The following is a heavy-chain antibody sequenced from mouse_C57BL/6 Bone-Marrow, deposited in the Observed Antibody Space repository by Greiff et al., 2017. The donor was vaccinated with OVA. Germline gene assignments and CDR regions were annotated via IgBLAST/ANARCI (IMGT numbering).Heavy chain of an antibody. J-gene: IGHJ4*01. Sequence: EVNLVESGGGLVKPGGSLKLSCAASGFTFSDYGMHWVRQAPEKGLEWVAYISSGSSTIYYADTVKSRCTISRDNAKNTLFLQMTSLRSEDTAMYYCARSSPFYGAMDYWGQGTSVTVSS. CDR3: ARSSPFYGAMDY. V-gene: IGHV5-17*01. D-gene: IGHD1-1*01. CDR1: GFTFSDYG. CDR2: ISSGSSTI.